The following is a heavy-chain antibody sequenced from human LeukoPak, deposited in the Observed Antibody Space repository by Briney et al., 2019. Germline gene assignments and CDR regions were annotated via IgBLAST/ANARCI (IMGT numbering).Heavy chain of an antibody. J-gene: IGHJ6*03. V-gene: IGHV4-59*01. CDR3: ASKWEGCSSTSCPSYYYYYYYMDV. Sequence: PSETLSLTCTVSGGSISSYYWSWIRQPPGKGLEWIGYIYYSGSTNYNPSLKSRVTISVDTSKNQFSLKLSSVTAADTAVYYCASKWEGCSSTSCPSYYYYYYYMDVWGKGTTVTVSS. CDR1: GGSISSYY. CDR2: IYYSGST. D-gene: IGHD2-2*01.